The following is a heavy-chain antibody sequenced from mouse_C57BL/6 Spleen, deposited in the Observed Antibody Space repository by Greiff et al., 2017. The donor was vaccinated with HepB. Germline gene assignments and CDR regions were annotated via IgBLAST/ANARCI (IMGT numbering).Heavy chain of an antibody. CDR1: GYSFTDYN. D-gene: IGHD2-4*01. CDR3: ARSPYDYDLGYAMDY. V-gene: IGHV1-39*01. J-gene: IGHJ4*01. CDR2: INPNYGTT. Sequence: EVKLQESGPELVKPGASVKISCKASGYSFTDYNMNWVKQSNGKSLEWIGVINPNYGTTSYNQKFKGKATLTVDQSSNTAYMQLNSLTSEDSAVYYGARSPYDYDLGYAMDYWGQGTSVTVSS.